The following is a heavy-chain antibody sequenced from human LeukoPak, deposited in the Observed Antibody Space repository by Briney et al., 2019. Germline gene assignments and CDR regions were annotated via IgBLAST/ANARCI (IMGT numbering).Heavy chain of an antibody. J-gene: IGHJ4*02. CDR1: GGSFSGYY. V-gene: IGHV4-34*01. Sequence: KPSETLSLTCAVYGGSFSGYYWSWIRQPPGKGLEWIGEINHSGSTNYNPSLKSRVTISVDTSKNQFSLKLSSVTAADTAVYYCARGLGSGDYFPFDYWGQGTLVTVSS. CDR3: ARGLGSGDYFPFDY. CDR2: INHSGST. D-gene: IGHD3-22*01.